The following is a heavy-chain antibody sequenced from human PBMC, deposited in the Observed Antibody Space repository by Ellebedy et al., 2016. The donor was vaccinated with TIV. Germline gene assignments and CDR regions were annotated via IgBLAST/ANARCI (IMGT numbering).Heavy chain of an antibody. J-gene: IGHJ4*02. V-gene: IGHV1-8*01. CDR1: GYTFITFD. D-gene: IGHD3-22*01. CDR2: MNPNSGDT. CDR3: VRDVQDSSGYHFDS. Sequence: ASVKVSXXASGYTFITFDINWVRQASAQGREWLGWMNPNSGDTGSAQKFQGRVAMTRNTSSRTAYLELNSLRSEDTAVYYCVRDVQDSSGYHFDSWGQGTLVTVSS.